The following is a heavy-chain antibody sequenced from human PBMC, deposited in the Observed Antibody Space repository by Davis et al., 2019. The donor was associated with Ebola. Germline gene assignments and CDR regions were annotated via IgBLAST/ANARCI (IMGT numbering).Heavy chain of an antibody. V-gene: IGHV3-21*01. Sequence: PGGSLRLSCAASGFTFSSYSMNWVRQAPGKGLEWVSSISSSSSYIYYADSVKGRFTISRDNAKNSLFLQMNSLRAEDTAVYYCARELETYYYDSSGYYYSVTGWYYFDYWGQGTLVTVSS. D-gene: IGHD3-22*01. CDR3: ARELETYYYDSSGYYYSVTGWYYFDY. CDR1: GFTFSSYS. CDR2: ISSSSSYI. J-gene: IGHJ4*02.